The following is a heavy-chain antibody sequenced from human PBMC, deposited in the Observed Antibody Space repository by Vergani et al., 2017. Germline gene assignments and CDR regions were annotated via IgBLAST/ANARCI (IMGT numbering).Heavy chain of an antibody. CDR1: GYTFPDHY. CDR2: VDPEDGET. Sequence: EVQLVQSGAEVKKPGATMKISCKVSGYTFPDHYMHWVKQAPGQGLEWMGLVDPEDGETIYAEKFKGRVTIAADTSTDTAHLELSSLRSEDTAVYYCATPQTVTTGGMEVWGQGTTVIVSS. J-gene: IGHJ6*02. CDR3: ATPQTVTTGGMEV. V-gene: IGHV1-69-2*01. D-gene: IGHD4-17*01.